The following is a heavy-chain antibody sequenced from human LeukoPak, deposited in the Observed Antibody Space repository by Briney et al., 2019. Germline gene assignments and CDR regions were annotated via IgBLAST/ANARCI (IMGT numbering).Heavy chain of an antibody. Sequence: SETLSLTCAVYGGSFSGYYWSWIRQPPGKGLEWIGEINHSGSTNYNPSLKSRVTISVDTSKNQFSLKLSSVTAADTAVYYCARGFGITIFGAAHAADWFDPWGQGTLVTVSS. CDR2: INHSGST. J-gene: IGHJ5*02. CDR1: GGSFSGYY. D-gene: IGHD3-3*01. CDR3: ARGFGITIFGAAHAADWFDP. V-gene: IGHV4-34*01.